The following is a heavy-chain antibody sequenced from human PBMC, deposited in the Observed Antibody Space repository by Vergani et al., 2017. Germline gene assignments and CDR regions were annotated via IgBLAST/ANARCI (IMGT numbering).Heavy chain of an antibody. CDR2: ISARYPST. V-gene: IGHV3-23*01. J-gene: IGHJ4*02. Sequence: EVQLLQSGGGVIQPGGSVRLSCAASGFTFSACPMTWVRQAPGKGLEWVSAISARYPSTYYADSVKGRFTISRDIAKNTLYLQVRSLRLEDTGVYHCVRDRGLCAGGRCYTEAWDYWVQGTPVTVSS. D-gene: IGHD2-2*02. CDR1: GFTFSACP. CDR3: VRDRGLCAGGRCYTEAWDY.